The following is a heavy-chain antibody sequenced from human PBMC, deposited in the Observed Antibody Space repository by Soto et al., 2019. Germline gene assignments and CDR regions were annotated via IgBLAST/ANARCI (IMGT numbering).Heavy chain of an antibody. D-gene: IGHD4-17*01. CDR3: ARVKDYFKALDI. CDR1: GFTFSSYW. CDR2: INSDGSST. Sequence: PGGSLRLSCAASGFTFSSYWMHWVRQAPGKGLVWVSRINSDGSSTSYADSVKGRFTISRDNAKNTLYLQMNRLRAEDTAVYYCARVKDYFKALDIWGQVTMVTVSS. V-gene: IGHV3-74*01. J-gene: IGHJ3*02.